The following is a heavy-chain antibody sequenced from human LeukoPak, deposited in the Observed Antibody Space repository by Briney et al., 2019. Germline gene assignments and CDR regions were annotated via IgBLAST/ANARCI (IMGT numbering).Heavy chain of an antibody. CDR2: IIPIFGTA. D-gene: IGHD5-12*01. CDR1: GGTFSSYA. V-gene: IGHV1-69*06. J-gene: IGHJ4*02. Sequence: ASVKVSCKASGGTFSSYAISWVRQAPGQGLEWMGGIIPIFGTANYAQKFQGRVTITADKSTSTAYMELSSLRSEDTAVYYCASTSGYDDNFDYWGQGTLVTVSS. CDR3: ASTSGYDDNFDY.